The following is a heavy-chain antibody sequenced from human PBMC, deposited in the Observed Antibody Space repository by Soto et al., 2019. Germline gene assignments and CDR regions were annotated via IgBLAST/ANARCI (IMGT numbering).Heavy chain of an antibody. D-gene: IGHD2-2*01. CDR1: GGSISSSTYY. Sequence: PSETRSLTCSVSGGSISSSTYYWTWIRQPPGKGLEWIGGIYYTGKTYYNPSLKSRVTISVDTSKNRFSLTLGSVTAADTAVYNFWRLIYCSTTSCYFDYWGQGTLVTVSS. CDR3: WRLIYCSTTSCYFDY. V-gene: IGHV4-39*01. J-gene: IGHJ4*02. CDR2: IYYTGKT.